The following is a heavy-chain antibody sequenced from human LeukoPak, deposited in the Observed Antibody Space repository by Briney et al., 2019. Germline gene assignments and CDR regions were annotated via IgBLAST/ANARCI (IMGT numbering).Heavy chain of an antibody. CDR1: GFTFSSYA. J-gene: IGHJ4*02. CDR3: AKAQDIVVVPAAMGFGY. D-gene: IGHD2-2*01. V-gene: IGHV3-23*01. CDR2: ISGSGGST. Sequence: GGSLRLSCAASGFTFSSYAMSWVRQAPGKGLEWVSAISGSGGSTYYADSVKGRFTISRDNSKNTLYLQMNSLRAEDTAVYYCAKAQDIVVVPAAMGFGYWGQGTLVTVSS.